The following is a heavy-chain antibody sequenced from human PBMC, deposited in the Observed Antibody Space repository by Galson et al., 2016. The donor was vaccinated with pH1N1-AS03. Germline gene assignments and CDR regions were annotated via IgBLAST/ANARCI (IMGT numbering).Heavy chain of an antibody. J-gene: IGHJ4*02. CDR2: INPNTEDT. D-gene: IGHD2-21*02. V-gene: IGHV1-2*06. Sequence: SVKVSCKVSGYTLTAYYIHWVRQAPGQGLEWMGLINPNTEDTYSAQKLQGRVTMTRDTSVSTAYIELTWLTSDDTAVYYCARAGIVDTVMIRCGGDCCSTDYWGQGTLVTVSP. CDR3: ARAGIVDTVMIRCGGDCCSTDY. CDR1: GYTLTAYY.